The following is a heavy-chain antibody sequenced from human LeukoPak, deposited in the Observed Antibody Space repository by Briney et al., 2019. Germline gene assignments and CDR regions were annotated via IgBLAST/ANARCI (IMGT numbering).Heavy chain of an antibody. J-gene: IGHJ6*02. CDR1: GFTVSSNY. V-gene: IGHV3-53*01. CDR2: IYSGGST. Sequence: EGSLRLSCAASGFTVSSNYMSWVRQAPGKGLEWVSVIYSGGSTYYADSVKGRFTISRDNAKNTVYLQMNSLRTEDTAVYYCARGLPNYYGMDVWGQGTTVTVSS. CDR3: ARGLPNYYGMDV.